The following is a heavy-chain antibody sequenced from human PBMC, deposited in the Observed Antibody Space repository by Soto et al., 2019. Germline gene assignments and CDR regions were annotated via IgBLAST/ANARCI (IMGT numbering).Heavy chain of an antibody. CDR1: GFTFSTYS. V-gene: IGHV3-23*05. J-gene: IGHJ4*02. Sequence: GGSLRLSCAASGFTFSTYSMNWVRQAPGKGLEWVSTIDNSGGITYYADSVKGRFTISRDNSKNTLYLQMNSLRAEDTAVYYCAKGGYNYGFLFDCWGQGTLVTVSS. D-gene: IGHD5-18*01. CDR3: AKGGYNYGFLFDC. CDR2: IDNSGGIT.